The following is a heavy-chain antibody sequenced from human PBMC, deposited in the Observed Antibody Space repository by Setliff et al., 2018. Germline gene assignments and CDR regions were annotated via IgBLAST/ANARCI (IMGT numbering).Heavy chain of an antibody. Sequence: PSETLSLTCTVSGGSISSYYWSWIRQPAGKGLGWIGHIYIGGSANYNPSLKSRVTMSIDTSKNQFSLKLNSVTAADMAAYYCAREQWLDPPGYYYMDVWAKGTTVTVSS. D-gene: IGHD6-19*01. J-gene: IGHJ6*03. V-gene: IGHV4-4*07. CDR3: AREQWLDPPGYYYMDV. CDR2: IYIGGSA. CDR1: GGSISSYY.